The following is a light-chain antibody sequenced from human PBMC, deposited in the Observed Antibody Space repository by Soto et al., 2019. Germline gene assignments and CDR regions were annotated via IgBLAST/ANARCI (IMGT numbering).Light chain of an antibody. V-gene: IGKV1-5*03. CDR1: QSISSW. J-gene: IGKJ5*01. CDR2: KAS. Sequence: DIQMAQSPSTLSASLGDRVTITCRASQSISSWLAWYQPKPGKAPKLLIYKASTLKSGVPSRFSGSGSGTDLNLTIHSLQPDDFETYYCQQYNSYSITFGQGTRLEIK. CDR3: QQYNSYSIT.